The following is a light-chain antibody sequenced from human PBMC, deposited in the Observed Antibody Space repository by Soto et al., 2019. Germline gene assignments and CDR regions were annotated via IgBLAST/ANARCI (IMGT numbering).Light chain of an antibody. CDR2: KAS. Sequence: DIEMTQSPSTLSAPVGDRVTITCRASQSFSGWLAWYQQKPGKAPKLLVYKASTLESGVPSRFNSSGSGTEFTLTINSQQPDDFATYCCHQYSSSSRTFGQGTKVDIK. J-gene: IGKJ1*01. CDR1: QSFSGW. CDR3: HQYSSSSRT. V-gene: IGKV1-5*03.